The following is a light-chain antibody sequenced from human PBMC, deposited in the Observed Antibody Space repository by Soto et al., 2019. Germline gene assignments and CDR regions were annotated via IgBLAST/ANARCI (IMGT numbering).Light chain of an antibody. CDR2: TAS. V-gene: IGKV1-12*01. CDR1: QAMGSS. CDR3: QHAKNYPGT. Sequence: DIQMTQSPSSLSASVGDRFTVTFLASQAMGSSLAWHQQKPGKAPKLLIYTASSLEGGVPSRFSGSGSGTDFTLTISSLQPDDFATYYCQHAKNYPGTFGQGTKVDIK. J-gene: IGKJ1*01.